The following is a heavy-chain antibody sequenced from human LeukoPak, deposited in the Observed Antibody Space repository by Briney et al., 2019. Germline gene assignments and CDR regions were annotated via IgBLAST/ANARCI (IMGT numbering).Heavy chain of an antibody. CDR2: IYYSGST. V-gene: IGHV4-59*01. Sequence: SETLSLTCTVSGGSISSYYWSWIRQPPGKRLEWIGYIYYSGSTDYNPSLKSRVTISVDTSKNQFSLKLTSVTTADTAVYYCAIGEGWFDPWGQGTLVTVPS. CDR3: AIGEGWFDP. CDR1: GGSISSYY. J-gene: IGHJ5*02.